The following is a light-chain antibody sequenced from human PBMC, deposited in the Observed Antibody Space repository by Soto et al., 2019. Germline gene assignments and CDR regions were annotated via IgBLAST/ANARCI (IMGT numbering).Light chain of an antibody. Sequence: QAVLTQLPSVSGAPGQRVTISCTGSSSNIGAGYDVHWYQQLPGTAPKLLIYGITNRPSGVPDRFSGSKSGTSASLAITGLQAEDEADYYCQSYDSSLSARVFGGGTKLTVL. CDR2: GIT. CDR1: SSNIGAGYD. J-gene: IGLJ3*02. CDR3: QSYDSSLSARV. V-gene: IGLV1-40*01.